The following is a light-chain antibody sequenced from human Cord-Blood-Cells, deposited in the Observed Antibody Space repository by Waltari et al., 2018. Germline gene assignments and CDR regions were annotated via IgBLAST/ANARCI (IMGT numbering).Light chain of an antibody. CDR2: GNS. V-gene: IGLV1-40*01. Sequence: QSVLTQPPSVSGAPGPGVTISCTGSSPNTGAGYDVHWYQQLPGTAPKLLIYGNSNRPSGVPDRFSGSKSGASASLAITGLQAEDEADYYCQSYDSSLSAVFGGGTQLTVL. J-gene: IGLJ7*01. CDR3: QSYDSSLSAV. CDR1: SPNTGAGYD.